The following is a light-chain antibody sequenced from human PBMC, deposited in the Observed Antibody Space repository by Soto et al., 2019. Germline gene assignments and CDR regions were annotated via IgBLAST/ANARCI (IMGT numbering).Light chain of an antibody. V-gene: IGKV3-11*01. CDR3: QQRSNWPLLT. J-gene: IGKJ4*01. CDR2: DAS. Sequence: EIVLTQSPATLSLSPGERATLSCRASQSVSSYLAWYQQKPGQAPRLLIYDASNRATGIPARCSRCGSGTDFTLAISSLEPKDFAVYYCQQRSNWPLLTFGGGTKVEIK. CDR1: QSVSSY.